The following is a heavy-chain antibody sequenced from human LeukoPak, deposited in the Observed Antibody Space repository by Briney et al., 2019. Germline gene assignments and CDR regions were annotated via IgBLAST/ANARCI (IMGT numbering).Heavy chain of an antibody. CDR2: IYSGGST. V-gene: IGHV3-66*02. CDR1: EFSVGSNY. Sequence: GGSLRLSCAASEFSVGSNYMTWVRQAPGKGLEWVSLIYSGGSTYYADSVKGRFTISRDNSKNTLYLQMNSLRAEDTAVYYCAKDISGGDCPDYWGQGTLVTVSS. J-gene: IGHJ4*02. CDR3: AKDISGGDCPDY. D-gene: IGHD2-21*02.